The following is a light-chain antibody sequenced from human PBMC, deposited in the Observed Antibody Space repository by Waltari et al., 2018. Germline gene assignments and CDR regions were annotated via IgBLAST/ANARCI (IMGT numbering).Light chain of an antibody. J-gene: IGKJ4*01. CDR1: QSVSSN. V-gene: IGKV3-15*01. CDR2: GAS. CDR3: QQYNDWPPLT. Sequence: ETVMTQYPATLSVSQGERATLSCRASQSVSSNLAWYQQKPGQPPRLLIYGASTRATAIPARFSGSGSGTEFTLTISSLQSEDFAVYYCQQYNDWPPLTFGGGTKLEIK.